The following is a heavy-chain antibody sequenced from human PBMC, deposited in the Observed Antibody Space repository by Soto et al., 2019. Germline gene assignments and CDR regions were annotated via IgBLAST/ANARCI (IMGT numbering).Heavy chain of an antibody. CDR2: IIPIFGTA. D-gene: IGHD3-10*01. CDR3: ARDNPMRMVRGGGFDP. Sequence: QVQLVQSGAEVKKPGSSVKVSCKASGGTFSSYAISWVRQAPGQGLERMGGIIPIFGTANYAQKFQGRVTITADESTSTAYMELSSLRSEDTAVYYCARDNPMRMVRGGGFDPWGQGTLVTVSS. V-gene: IGHV1-69*01. J-gene: IGHJ5*02. CDR1: GGTFSSYA.